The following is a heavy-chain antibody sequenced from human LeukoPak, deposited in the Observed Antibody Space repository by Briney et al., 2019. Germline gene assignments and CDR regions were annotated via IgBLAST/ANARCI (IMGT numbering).Heavy chain of an antibody. V-gene: IGHV3-33*01. CDR1: GFTFSSYG. Sequence: GRSLRLSCAASGFTFSSYGMHWVRQAPGKGLEWVAVIWYDGSNKYYVDSVKGRFTISRDNSKNTLYLQMNTLRAEDTAVYYCARDLYTYYFDYWGQGTLVTVSS. CDR2: IWYDGSNK. CDR3: ARDLYTYYFDY. D-gene: IGHD2-2*02. J-gene: IGHJ4*02.